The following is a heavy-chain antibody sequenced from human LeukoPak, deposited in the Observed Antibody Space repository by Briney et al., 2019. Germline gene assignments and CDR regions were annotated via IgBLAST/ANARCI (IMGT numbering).Heavy chain of an antibody. CDR3: AKDRVSSSWYSGWFDP. CDR1: GFTFSSYE. V-gene: IGHV3-23*01. J-gene: IGHJ5*02. D-gene: IGHD6-13*01. Sequence: GGSLRLSCAASGFTFSSYEMNWVRQAPGKGLEWVSAISGSGGSTYYADSVKGRFTISRDNSKDTLYLQMNSLRAEDTAVYYCAKDRVSSSWYSGWFDPWGQGTLVTVSS. CDR2: ISGSGGST.